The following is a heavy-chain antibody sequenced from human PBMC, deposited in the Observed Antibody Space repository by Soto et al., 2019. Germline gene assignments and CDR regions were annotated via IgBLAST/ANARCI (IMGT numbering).Heavy chain of an antibody. V-gene: IGHV3-21*01. CDR1: GFTFSSYS. J-gene: IGHJ6*03. CDR2: ISSSSSYI. D-gene: IGHD3-10*01. Sequence: PGGSLRLSCAASGFTFSSYSMNWARQAPGKGLEWVSSISSSSSYIYYADSVKGRFTISRDNAKNSLYLQMNSLRAEDTAVYYCARPWFGELGYYYYMDVWGKGTTVTVSS. CDR3: ARPWFGELGYYYYMDV.